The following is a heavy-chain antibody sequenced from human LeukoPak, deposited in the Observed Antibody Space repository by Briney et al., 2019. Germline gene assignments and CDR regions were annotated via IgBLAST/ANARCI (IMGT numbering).Heavy chain of an antibody. V-gene: IGHV4-38-2*02. J-gene: IGHJ6*03. D-gene: IGHD3-3*01. CDR3: TRDDFGIKTDWEDYYYMDV. CDR1: GISVNTTYF. CDR2: IYHTGTT. Sequence: SETLSLTCSVSGISVNTTYFWGWIRQAPGKGLEWIGSIYHTGTTDYNPSLKSRVTISIDTSKNQFSLNLRSVFAADTAVYYCTRDDFGIKTDWEDYYYMDVWGKGTTVTVSS.